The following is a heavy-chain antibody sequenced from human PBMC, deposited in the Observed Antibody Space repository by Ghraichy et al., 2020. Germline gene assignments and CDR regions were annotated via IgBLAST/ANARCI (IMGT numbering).Heavy chain of an antibody. CDR2: IYYSGST. J-gene: IGHJ6*02. CDR3: ARLNVLRYFDWLLNYGMDV. V-gene: IGHV4-39*01. Sequence: SETLSLTCTVSGGSISSSSYYWGWIRQPPGKGLEWIGSIYYSGSTYYNPSLKSRVTISVDTSKNQFSLKLSSVTAADTAVYYCARLNVLRYFDWLLNYGMDVWGQGTTVTVSS. CDR1: GGSISSSSYY. D-gene: IGHD3-9*01.